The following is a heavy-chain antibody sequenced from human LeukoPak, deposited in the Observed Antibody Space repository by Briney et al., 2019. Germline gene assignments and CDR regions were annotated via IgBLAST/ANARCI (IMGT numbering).Heavy chain of an antibody. Sequence: PGGSLRLSCAASGFTVSSNYMSWVRQAPGKGLEWVSVIYSRGSTYYADSVKGRFTISRDNSKNTLYLQMNSLRVEDTAVYYCARVIVGGIPGAFDIWGQGTMVTVSS. CDR3: ARVIVGGIPGAFDI. CDR2: IYSRGST. J-gene: IGHJ3*02. V-gene: IGHV3-53*01. CDR1: GFTVSSNY. D-gene: IGHD1-26*01.